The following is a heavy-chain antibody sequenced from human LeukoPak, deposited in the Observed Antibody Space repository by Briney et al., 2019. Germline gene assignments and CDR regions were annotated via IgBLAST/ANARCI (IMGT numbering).Heavy chain of an antibody. J-gene: IGHJ4*02. CDR2: SQTTKPNSCTT. Sequence: PGGSLRLSCAGSGFAITDHHMDWVRQAPGKGMEWVGRSQTTKPNSCTTEYAASVKGRFTISRDDSKNSLYLQLNSLKTEDTAVYYCVRVVTTSSGWYHFDNWGQGTLVTVSS. CDR3: VRVVTTSSGWYHFDN. D-gene: IGHD6-13*01. V-gene: IGHV3-72*01. CDR1: GFAITDHH.